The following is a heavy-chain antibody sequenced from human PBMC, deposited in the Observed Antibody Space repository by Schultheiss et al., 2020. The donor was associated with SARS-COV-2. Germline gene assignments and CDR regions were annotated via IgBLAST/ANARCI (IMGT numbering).Heavy chain of an antibody. V-gene: IGHV3-33*01. CDR1: GFTFSSYG. Sequence: GGSLRLSCAASGFTFSSYGMHWVRQAPGKGLEWVAVIWYDGSNEYYADSVKGRFTISRDNSKNTLYLQMNSLRAEDTAVYYCARGLNYYGSGSYSLIDYWGQGTLVTVSS. CDR3: ARGLNYYGSGSYSLIDY. CDR2: IWYDGSNE. D-gene: IGHD3-10*01. J-gene: IGHJ4*02.